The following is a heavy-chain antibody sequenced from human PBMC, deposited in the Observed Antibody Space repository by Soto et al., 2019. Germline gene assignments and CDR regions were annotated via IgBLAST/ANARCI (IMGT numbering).Heavy chain of an antibody. CDR2: IYYSGST. V-gene: IGHV4-39*01. D-gene: IGHD2-15*01. CDR1: GGSISSSSYY. Sequence: SETLSLTCTVSGGSISSSSYYWGWIRQPPGKGLEWIGSIYYSGSTYYNPSLKSRVTISVDTSKNQFSLKLSSVTAADTAVYYCARLRWTYYYYGMDVWGQGTTVT. CDR3: ARLRWTYYYYGMDV. J-gene: IGHJ6*02.